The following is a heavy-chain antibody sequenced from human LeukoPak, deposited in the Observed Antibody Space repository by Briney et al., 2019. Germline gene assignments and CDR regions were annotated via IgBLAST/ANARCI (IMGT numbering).Heavy chain of an antibody. V-gene: IGHV4-59*01. CDR2: IYYSGNT. J-gene: IGHJ4*02. Sequence: SETLSLTCTVSGGSISSASWSWIRQPPGKGLEWIAYIYYSGNTNYNPPLKSRVTISLDTSKNQFSLKLTSVTAADTAVYYCARVPVPGYSYGGPDYWGQGTLVTVSS. D-gene: IGHD5-18*01. CDR3: ARVPVPGYSYGGPDY. CDR1: GGSISSAS.